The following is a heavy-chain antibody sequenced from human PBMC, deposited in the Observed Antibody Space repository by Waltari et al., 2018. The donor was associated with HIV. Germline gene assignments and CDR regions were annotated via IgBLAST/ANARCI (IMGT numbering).Heavy chain of an antibody. D-gene: IGHD2-2*01. CDR3: AKVPFDSGGEGAPAAPFQH. CDR2: ISGSSDSI. CDR1: GFTFGSYA. J-gene: IGHJ1*01. Sequence: EVQLLESGGGLVQPGGSLRLSCTSSGFTFGSYALIWVRDAPGKEPEWVSSISGSSDSIYYADSVKGRFTISRDHSKSTLYLQMNSLKVEDTAVYYCAKVPFDSGGEGAPAAPFQHWGQGTLVTVSS. V-gene: IGHV3-23*01.